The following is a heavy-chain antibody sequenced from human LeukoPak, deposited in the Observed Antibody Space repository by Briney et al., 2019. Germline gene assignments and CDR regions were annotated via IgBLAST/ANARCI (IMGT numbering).Heavy chain of an antibody. Sequence: GESLKISCKGSGYIFNSYWIGWVRQMPGQPLEWMGIIYPGTSDTTYSPSFQGQVTTSADKSISTAYLQWSSLKASDTAMYYSARHYPEGGYNYVDYWGQGTLITVSS. J-gene: IGHJ4*02. V-gene: IGHV5-51*01. CDR1: GYIFNSYW. CDR2: IYPGTSDT. CDR3: ARHYPEGGYNYVDY. D-gene: IGHD5-24*01.